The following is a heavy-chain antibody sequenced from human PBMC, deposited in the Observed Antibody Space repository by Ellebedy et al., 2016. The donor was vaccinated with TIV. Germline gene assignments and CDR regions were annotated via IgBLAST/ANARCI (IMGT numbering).Heavy chain of an antibody. V-gene: IGHV4-39*01. Sequence: GSLRLSXTVSGDSISSSGYYWGWIRQPPGKGLEWLGSLYYGGSIYYNPSLKSRVTISVDTSKNQFSLRLNSVTAADAAIYYCARLHCSSTDPRLNWFDPWGQGILVTVSS. CDR3: ARLHCSSTDPRLNWFDP. CDR2: LYYGGSI. J-gene: IGHJ5*02. D-gene: IGHD2-2*01. CDR1: GDSISSSGYY.